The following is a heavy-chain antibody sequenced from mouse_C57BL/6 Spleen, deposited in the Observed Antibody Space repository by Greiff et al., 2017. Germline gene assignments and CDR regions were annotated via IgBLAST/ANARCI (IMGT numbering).Heavy chain of an antibody. D-gene: IGHD1-1*01. V-gene: IGHV14-4*01. CDR2: IDPENGDT. J-gene: IGHJ1*03. CDR1: GFNIKDDY. CDR3: TTMYYGSSYVYWYFDV. Sequence: VHVKQSGAELVRPGASVKLSCTASGFNIKDDYMHWVKQRPEQGLEWIGWIDPENGDTEYASKFQGKATITADTSSNTAYLQLSSLTSEDTAVYYCTTMYYGSSYVYWYFDVWGTGTTVTVSS.